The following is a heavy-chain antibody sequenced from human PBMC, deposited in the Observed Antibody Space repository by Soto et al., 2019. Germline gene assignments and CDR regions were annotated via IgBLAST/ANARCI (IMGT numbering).Heavy chain of an antibody. CDR3: AKLYYYDSSGLGRFDY. V-gene: IGHV3-30*18. CDR1: GFTFSSYG. CDR2: ISYDGSNK. J-gene: IGHJ4*02. Sequence: QPGGSLRLSCAASGFTFSSYGMHWVRQAPGKGLEWVAVISYDGSNKYYADSVKGRFTISRDNSKNTLYLQMNSLRAEDTAVYYCAKLYYYDSSGLGRFDYWGQGTLVTVSS. D-gene: IGHD3-22*01.